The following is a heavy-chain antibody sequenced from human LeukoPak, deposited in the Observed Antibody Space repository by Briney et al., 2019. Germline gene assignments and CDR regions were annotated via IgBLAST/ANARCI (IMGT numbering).Heavy chain of an antibody. Sequence: SGGSLRLSCAAPGFTFSSHWMHWGRQAPGKGLVWVSRINSDGSSTTYADSVKGRFTISRDNAKNTLYLQMNSLRAEDTAVYYCARYDDVWTARRKRAGIDYWGQGTLVTVSS. D-gene: IGHD3/OR15-3a*01. CDR1: GFTFSSHW. V-gene: IGHV3-74*01. CDR2: INSDGSST. J-gene: IGHJ4*02. CDR3: ARYDDVWTARRKRAGIDY.